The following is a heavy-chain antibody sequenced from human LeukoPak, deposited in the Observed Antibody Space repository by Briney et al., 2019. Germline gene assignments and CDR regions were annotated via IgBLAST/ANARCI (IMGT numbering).Heavy chain of an antibody. J-gene: IGHJ4*02. CDR2: IYISGSGST. CDR3: AMWVVPAADEVNFDY. V-gene: IGHV4-4*07. CDR1: GGSISSYY. D-gene: IGHD2-2*01. Sequence: SETLSLTCTVSGGSISSYYWSWIRQPAGKGLEWIGRIYISGSGSTNYNPSLKSRVTISVDTSKNQFSLKLSSVTAADTAVYYCAMWVVPAADEVNFDYWGQGTLVTVSS.